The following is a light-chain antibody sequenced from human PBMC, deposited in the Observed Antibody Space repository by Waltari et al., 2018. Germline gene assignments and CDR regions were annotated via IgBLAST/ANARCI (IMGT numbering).Light chain of an antibody. CDR1: QSVRSN. V-gene: IGKV3-15*01. CDR3: QHYNNWPLT. CDR2: GAS. Sequence: EVVMTHSPATLSVSPGARATLPCCASQSVRSNLAWYQQKPGQAPRLLIYGASTRATGIPGRFSGSGSGTEFTLTISSLQSEDFAVYYCQHYNNWPLTFGQGTRLAIK. J-gene: IGKJ5*01.